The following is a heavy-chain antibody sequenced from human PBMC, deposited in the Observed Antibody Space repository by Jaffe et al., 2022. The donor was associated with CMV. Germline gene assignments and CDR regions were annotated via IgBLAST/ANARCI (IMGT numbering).Heavy chain of an antibody. V-gene: IGHV4-59*01. J-gene: IGHJ3*02. D-gene: IGHD4-17*01. CDR2: IYYNGNT. Sequence: QVQLQESGPGLVKPSETLSLSCTVSGVSISSYYWSWIRQPPGKGLEWIGNIYYNGNTNYNPSLKSRVTISLDTSKNKFSLKLNAVTAADTAVYYCARFAPSGYGDYRDVYDAFDIWGQGTMVTVSS. CDR3: ARFAPSGYGDYRDVYDAFDI. CDR1: GVSISSYY.